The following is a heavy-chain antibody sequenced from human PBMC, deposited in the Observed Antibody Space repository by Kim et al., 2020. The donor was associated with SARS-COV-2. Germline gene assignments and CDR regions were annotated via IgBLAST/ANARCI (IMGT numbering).Heavy chain of an antibody. Sequence: ASVKVSCKASGYTFTSYDINWVRQATGQGLEWMGWMNPNSGNTGYAQKFQGRVIMTRNTSISTAYMELSSLRSEDTAVYYCARARPPRKEFTIFGVIIGYYYYGMDVWGQGTTVTVSS. D-gene: IGHD3-3*01. CDR1: GYTFTSYD. CDR3: ARARPPRKEFTIFGVIIGYYYYGMDV. V-gene: IGHV1-8*01. CDR2: MNPNSGNT. J-gene: IGHJ6*02.